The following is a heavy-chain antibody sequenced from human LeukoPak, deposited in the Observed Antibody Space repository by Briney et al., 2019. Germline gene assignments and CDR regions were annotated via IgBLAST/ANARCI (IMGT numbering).Heavy chain of an antibody. V-gene: IGHV3-23*01. J-gene: IGHJ4*02. CDR1: GLTLSTYA. Sequence: PGGSVRLSCAGSGLTLSTYAMGWVRQAPGKGLVWVSGLIVSGASTYYVDSVGGRFTISRDNSKNTLYLQMNSLRAEDTALYYCAKAVSSSTAGSDYWGQGTLVTVSS. CDR3: AKAVSSSTAGSDY. D-gene: IGHD6-13*01. CDR2: LIVSGAST.